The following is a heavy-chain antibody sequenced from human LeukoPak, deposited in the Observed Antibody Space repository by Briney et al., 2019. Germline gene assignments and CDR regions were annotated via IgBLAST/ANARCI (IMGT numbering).Heavy chain of an antibody. J-gene: IGHJ5*02. CDR3: ARLGSSGYSNWFDP. V-gene: IGHV4-39*01. D-gene: IGHD3-22*01. CDR1: GGSISSSSYY. CDR2: IYYSGST. Sequence: PSETLSLTCTVSGGSISSSSYYWGWIRQPPGKGLEWIGSIYYSGSTYYNPSLKSRVTISVDTSKNQFSLKLSSVTAADTAVYYCARLGSSGYSNWFDPWGQGTLVTVSS.